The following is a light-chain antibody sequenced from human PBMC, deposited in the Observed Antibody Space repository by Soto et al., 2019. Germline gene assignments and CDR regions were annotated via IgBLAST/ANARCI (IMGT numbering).Light chain of an antibody. V-gene: IGLV1-40*01. CDR1: SSDIGAGYD. CDR2: SNI. J-gene: IGLJ3*02. CDR3: QSYDSSRGGSKGV. Sequence: QSALTQPPSMSGAPGQRVTISCTGSSSDIGAGYDVHWYQQFPGTAPKLLIYSNINRPSGVPDRFSGSKSGTSASLAITGLQAEGEADYYRQSYDSSRGGSKGVFGGGTKLTVL.